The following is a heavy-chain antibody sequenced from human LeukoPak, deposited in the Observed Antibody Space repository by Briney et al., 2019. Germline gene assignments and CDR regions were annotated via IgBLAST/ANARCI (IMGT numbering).Heavy chain of an antibody. Sequence: SVKVSCKASGGTFSSYAISWVRQAPGQGLEWMGGIIPIFGTANYAQKFQGRVTITADKSTSTAYMELSSLRSEDTAVYYCARGIHYYDSSGYYPINFDYWGQGTLVTVSS. CDR2: IIPIFGTA. D-gene: IGHD3-22*01. V-gene: IGHV1-69*06. J-gene: IGHJ4*02. CDR3: ARGIHYYDSSGYYPINFDY. CDR1: GGTFSSYA.